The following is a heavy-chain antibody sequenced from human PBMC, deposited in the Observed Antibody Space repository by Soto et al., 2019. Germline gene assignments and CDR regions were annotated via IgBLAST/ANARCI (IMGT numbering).Heavy chain of an antibody. CDR2: SRDKAQSYST. CDR1: GFTLSDHY. J-gene: IGHJ6*02. V-gene: IGHV3-72*01. Sequence: PGGSLRLSCAGSGFTLSDHYIDWVRQAPGKGLEWVGRSRDKAQSYSTAYAASVKGRFTTSRDESKNSVYLQMNSLKTEDTAVYYCARDRSYCSSTSCYYYYGMDVWGQGTTVTVSS. CDR3: ARDRSYCSSTSCYYYYGMDV. D-gene: IGHD2-2*01.